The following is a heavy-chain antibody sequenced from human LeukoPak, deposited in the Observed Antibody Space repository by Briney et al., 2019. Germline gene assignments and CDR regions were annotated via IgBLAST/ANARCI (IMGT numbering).Heavy chain of an antibody. D-gene: IGHD1-26*01. J-gene: IGHJ4*02. CDR2: IYTSGST. Sequence: SETLSLTCTVSGGSISSYYWSWIRQPPGKGLEWIGYIYTSGSTNYNPSLKGRVTISVDTSKNQFSLKLSSVTAADTAVYYCARRGSSGSYDYWGQGTLVTVSS. CDR1: GGSISSYY. CDR3: ARRGSSGSYDY. V-gene: IGHV4-4*09.